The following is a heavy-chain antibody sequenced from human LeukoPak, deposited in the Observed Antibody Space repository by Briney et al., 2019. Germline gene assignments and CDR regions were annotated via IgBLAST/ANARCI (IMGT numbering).Heavy chain of an antibody. CDR3: ATLLLSSSWYNWFDP. D-gene: IGHD6-13*01. J-gene: IGHJ5*02. V-gene: IGHV1-24*01. CDR2: FDPEDGET. Sequence: ASVKVSCKVSGYTLTELSMHWVRQAPGKGLEWMGGFDPEDGETIYAQKFQGRVTMTEDTSTDTAYMELSSLRSEDTAVYYCATLLLSSSWYNWFDPWGQGTLVTVSS. CDR1: GYTLTELS.